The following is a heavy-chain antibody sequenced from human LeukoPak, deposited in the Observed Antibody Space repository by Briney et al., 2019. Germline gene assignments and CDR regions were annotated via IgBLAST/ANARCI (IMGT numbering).Heavy chain of an antibody. CDR3: ARGVYPVSYSSSSGWFDP. V-gene: IGHV4-31*03. CDR2: IYYSGST. J-gene: IGHJ5*02. CDR1: GGSISSGGYY. D-gene: IGHD6-6*01. Sequence: PSETLSLTCTVSGGSISSGGYYWSWIRQHPGKGLEWIGYIYYSGSTYYNPSLKSRVTISVDTSKNQFSLKLSSVTDADTAVYYCARGVYPVSYSSSSGWFDPWGQGTLVTVSS.